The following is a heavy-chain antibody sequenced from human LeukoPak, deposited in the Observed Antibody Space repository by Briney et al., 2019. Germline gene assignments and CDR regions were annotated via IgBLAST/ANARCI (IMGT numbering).Heavy chain of an antibody. J-gene: IGHJ1*01. CDR3: ATDYTATNAFQH. CDR1: GYTLTELS. CDR2: FDPEDGET. D-gene: IGHD6-25*01. Sequence: GASVKVSCKVSGYTLTELSMHWVRQAPGKGLEWMGGFDPEDGETIYAQKFQGRVTMTEDTSTDTAYMELGSLRSEDTAVYYCATDYTATNAFQHWGQGTLVTVSS. V-gene: IGHV1-24*01.